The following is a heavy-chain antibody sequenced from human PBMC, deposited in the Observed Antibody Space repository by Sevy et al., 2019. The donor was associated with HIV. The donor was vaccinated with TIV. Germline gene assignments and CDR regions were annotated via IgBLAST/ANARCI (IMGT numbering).Heavy chain of an antibody. CDR3: ARESGTISAGTERYFDL. CDR2: TYYRSKWFN. V-gene: IGHV6-1*01. Sequence: SQTVSLICAISGDSVSTNSAAWNWIRQSPSRGLEWLGRTYYRSKWFNEYAVPVKSRIIINPDTSKNQLSLQLNSVTPEDTAVYYCARESGTISAGTERYFDLWGRGTLVTVSS. D-gene: IGHD6-13*01. CDR1: GDSVSTNSAA. J-gene: IGHJ2*01.